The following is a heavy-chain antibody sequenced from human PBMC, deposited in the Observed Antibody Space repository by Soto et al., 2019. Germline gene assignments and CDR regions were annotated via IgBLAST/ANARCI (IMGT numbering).Heavy chain of an antibody. CDR2: IIPIFGTA. J-gene: IGHJ6*02. CDR1: GGTFSSYA. CDR3: ARVWDIVVVPAAPYGMDV. V-gene: IGHV1-69*13. D-gene: IGHD2-2*01. Sequence: ASVKVSCKASGGTFSSYAIGWVRQAPGQGLEWMGGIIPIFGTANYAQKFQGRVTITADESTSTAYMELSSLRSEDTAVYYCARVWDIVVVPAAPYGMDVWGQGTTVTVSS.